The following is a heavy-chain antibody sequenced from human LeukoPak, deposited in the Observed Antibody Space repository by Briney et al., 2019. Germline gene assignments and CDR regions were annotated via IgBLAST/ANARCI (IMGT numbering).Heavy chain of an antibody. CDR2: ISSSSSYI. CDR3: VRERTNYYDSSGYY. V-gene: IGHV3-21*04. Sequence: GGSLRLSCAASGFTFSSYNMNWVRQAPGKGLEWVSSISSSSSYIYYADSLKGRFTISRDDSKNTLHLQMNSLRAEDTAVYYCVRERTNYYDSSGYYWGQGTLVTVSS. D-gene: IGHD3-22*01. CDR1: GFTFSSYN. J-gene: IGHJ4*02.